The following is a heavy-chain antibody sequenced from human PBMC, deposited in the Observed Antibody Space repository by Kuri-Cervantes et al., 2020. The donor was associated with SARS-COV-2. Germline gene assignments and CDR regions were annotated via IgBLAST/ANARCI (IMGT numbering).Heavy chain of an antibody. D-gene: IGHD4-11*01. CDR3: ARVAESNYFGWYYYYMDV. V-gene: IGHV4-39*01. CDR2: TYYSGTT. Sequence: SETLSLTCTLSGGSVSSSPYSWGWIRQPPGKGLEWIGKTYYSGTTYYNPSLKSRVTISVGTSKNQFSLRLRSVTAADTAVYYCARVAESNYFGWYYYYMDVWGEGTTVTVSS. J-gene: IGHJ6*03. CDR1: GGSVSSSPYS.